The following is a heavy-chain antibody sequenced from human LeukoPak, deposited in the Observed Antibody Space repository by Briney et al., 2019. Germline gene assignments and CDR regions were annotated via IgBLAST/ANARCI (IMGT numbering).Heavy chain of an antibody. CDR3: ARDGTAAGLYFDL. J-gene: IGHJ4*01. D-gene: IGHD6-13*01. V-gene: IGHV3-7*01. CDR1: GLSFDEYA. Sequence: GGSLRLSCAASGLSFDEYAMHWVRQAPGKGLEWVASIRQDGGEKSYVDSVKGRFTISRDNTKNSLYLQMSSLRAEDTAVYYCARDGTAAGLYFDLWGQGTLVTVSS. CDR2: IRQDGGEK.